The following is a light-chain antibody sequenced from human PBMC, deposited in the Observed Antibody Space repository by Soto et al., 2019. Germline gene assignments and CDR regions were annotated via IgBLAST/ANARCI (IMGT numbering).Light chain of an antibody. V-gene: IGLV2-23*01. Sequence: QSALTQPASVSGSPGQSITISCTGTSSDFGSYNLVSWYQQYPGKAPKLMIYEGSKRPSGVSNRFSGSKSGNTASLTISGLQAEDEADYYCCSYAGSSTSYVFGTGTKATVL. J-gene: IGLJ1*01. CDR2: EGS. CDR3: CSYAGSSTSYV. CDR1: SSDFGSYNL.